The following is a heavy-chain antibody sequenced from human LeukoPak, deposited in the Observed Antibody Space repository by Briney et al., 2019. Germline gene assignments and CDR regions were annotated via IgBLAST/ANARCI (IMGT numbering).Heavy chain of an antibody. D-gene: IGHD6-13*01. CDR2: ISGSGGST. Sequence: GGSLRLSCAASGFTFSSYVMSWVRQAPGKGLEWVSGISGSGGSTYYADSVKGRFTISRDNSKNTLYLQMNSLRAEDTAVYYCAKKGIAAAYSFDYWGQGTLVTVSS. V-gene: IGHV3-23*01. CDR1: GFTFSSYV. CDR3: AKKGIAAAYSFDY. J-gene: IGHJ4*02.